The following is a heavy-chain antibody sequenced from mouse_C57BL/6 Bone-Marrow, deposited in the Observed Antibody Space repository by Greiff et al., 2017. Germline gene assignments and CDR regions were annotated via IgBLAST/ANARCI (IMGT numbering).Heavy chain of an antibody. J-gene: IGHJ2*01. D-gene: IGHD1-1*01. CDR2: ISYSGST. V-gene: IGHV3-8*01. CDR3: ARIYYYGSSPYFDY. CDR1: GYSITSDY. Sequence: EVKLVESGPGLAKPSQTLSLTCSVTGYSITSDYWNWIRKFPGNKLEYMGYISYSGSTSYNPSLKSRISITPVTSKNQYDLQLNSGSTEDTATYYCARIYYYGSSPYFDYWGQGTTLTVSS.